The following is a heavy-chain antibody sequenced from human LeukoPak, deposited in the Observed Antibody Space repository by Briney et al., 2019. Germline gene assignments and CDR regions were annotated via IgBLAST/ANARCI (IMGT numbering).Heavy chain of an antibody. CDR2: IYYSGAT. J-gene: IGHJ4*02. V-gene: IGHV4-59*08. Sequence: PSETLSLTCTVSGGSISSYYWSWLRQPPGKGLEGIGYIYYSGATNYNPSLKSRVTISLETSKNQFSLRLTSVTAADTAVYYCARRVAVTGIYCFDHWGQGTPVTVSS. CDR3: ARRVAVTGIYCFDH. D-gene: IGHD6-19*01. CDR1: GGSISSYY.